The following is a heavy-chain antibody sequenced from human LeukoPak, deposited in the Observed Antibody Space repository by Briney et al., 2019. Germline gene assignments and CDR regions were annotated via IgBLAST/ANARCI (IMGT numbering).Heavy chain of an antibody. CDR1: GFTFSSYS. Sequence: GSLRLSCAASGFTFSSYSMNWVRQAPGKGLEWVSSISSSSSYIYYADSVKGRFTISRDNAKNSLYLQMNSLRAEDTAVYYCGPSSLDYYGSGSQIDYWGQGTLVTVSS. D-gene: IGHD3-10*01. CDR2: ISSSSSYI. V-gene: IGHV3-21*01. J-gene: IGHJ4*02. CDR3: GPSSLDYYGSGSQIDY.